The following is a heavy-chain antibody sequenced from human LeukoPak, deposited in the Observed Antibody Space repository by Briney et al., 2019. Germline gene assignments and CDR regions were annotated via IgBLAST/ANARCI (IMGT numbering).Heavy chain of an antibody. J-gene: IGHJ4*02. V-gene: IGHV4-59*01. CDR2: IYYSGST. CDR1: GGSISSYY. CDR3: ARGWFGGNDY. Sequence: SETLSLTCTVSGGSISSYYWSWIRQPPGKGLEWIGYIYYSGSTNYNPSLKSRVTISVDTSKNQFSLKLSSVTAADTAVYYCARGWFGGNDYWGQGTLVTVSS. D-gene: IGHD3-10*01.